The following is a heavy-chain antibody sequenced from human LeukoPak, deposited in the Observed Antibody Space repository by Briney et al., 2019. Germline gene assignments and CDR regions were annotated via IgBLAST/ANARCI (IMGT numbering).Heavy chain of an antibody. D-gene: IGHD6-13*01. CDR1: GFTFSSFA. V-gene: IGHV3-23*01. CDR2: ISGNGGAT. Sequence: GGSLRLSCAASGFTFSSFAMNWVRQAPGKGLEWVSTISGNGGATYYADSVKGRFTISRDNSKNTLYLQMNSLRAEDTAVYYCAKAPGIAAAGRMDVWGQGTTVTVSS. J-gene: IGHJ6*02. CDR3: AKAPGIAAAGRMDV.